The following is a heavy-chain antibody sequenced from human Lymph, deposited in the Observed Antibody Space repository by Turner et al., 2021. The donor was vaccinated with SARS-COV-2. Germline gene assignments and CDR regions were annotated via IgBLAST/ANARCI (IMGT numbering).Heavy chain of an antibody. CDR1: GYTFTRYD. Sequence: QVQLVQSGAEVKKPGASVKVSCMASGYTFTRYDINWVRQATGQGLEWMGWTDPNSGNTGYAQKFQGRVTMTRNTSISTAYMELSSLRSEDTAVYYCARAAQLTVWFDPWGQGTLVTVSS. CDR2: TDPNSGNT. V-gene: IGHV1-8*01. J-gene: IGHJ5*02. D-gene: IGHD3-9*01. CDR3: ARAAQLTVWFDP.